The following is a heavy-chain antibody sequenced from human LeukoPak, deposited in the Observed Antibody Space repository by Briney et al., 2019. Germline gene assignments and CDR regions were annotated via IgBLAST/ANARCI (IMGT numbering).Heavy chain of an antibody. CDR2: IGTSGAST. Sequence: GSLRLSCAASGFTFSSYAMSWVRQAPGKGLEWVSAIGTSGASTYSADSVKGRFTISRDNSKNMLYLQMNSLTAEDTAVYYCAKLKVLTAAAPRGYFDYWGQGTLVTVSP. D-gene: IGHD6-13*01. CDR3: AKLKVLTAAAPRGYFDY. CDR1: GFTFSSYA. J-gene: IGHJ4*02. V-gene: IGHV3-23*01.